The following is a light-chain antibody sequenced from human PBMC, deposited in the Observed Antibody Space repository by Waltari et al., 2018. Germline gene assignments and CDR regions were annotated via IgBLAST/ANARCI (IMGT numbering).Light chain of an antibody. CDR1: SGSIAGYY. Sequence: NFMLTQPPYVSESPGKPVTISCTRSSGSIAGYYVQWFQLRPGSSPTTLIDEDNQRPSGVPDRFSGSIDSSSNSASLTISGLKTEDEADYYCQSYDRTNVMFGGGTKLTVL. J-gene: IGLJ3*02. CDR2: EDN. CDR3: QSYDRTNVM. V-gene: IGLV6-57*01.